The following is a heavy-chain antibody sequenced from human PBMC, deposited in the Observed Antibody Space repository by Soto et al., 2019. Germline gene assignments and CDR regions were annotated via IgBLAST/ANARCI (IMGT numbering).Heavy chain of an antibody. D-gene: IGHD3-16*01. Sequence: LRLSCAASGFTFSSYWMSWVRQAPGKGLEWVANIKQDGSEKYYVDSVKGRFTISRDNAKNSLYLQMNSLRAEDTAVYYCARDRGAYYYGMDVWGQGTTVTVSS. CDR3: ARDRGAYYYGMDV. J-gene: IGHJ6*02. V-gene: IGHV3-7*01. CDR2: IKQDGSEK. CDR1: GFTFSSYW.